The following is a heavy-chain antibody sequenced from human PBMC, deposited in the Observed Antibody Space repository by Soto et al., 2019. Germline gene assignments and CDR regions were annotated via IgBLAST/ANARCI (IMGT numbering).Heavy chain of an antibody. V-gene: IGHV3-9*01. CDR3: AKDSHPYQGVAGIHY. J-gene: IGHJ4*02. Sequence: PGGSLRLSCAASGFIFDDYTMHWVRQAPGKGLEWVSGISWNRNTVGYADSVKGRFTISRDNAKNSLYLQIHSLRVDDTAFYYCAKDSHPYQGVAGIHYWGQGTLVTVSS. CDR1: GFIFDDYT. D-gene: IGHD6-19*01. CDR2: ISWNRNTV.